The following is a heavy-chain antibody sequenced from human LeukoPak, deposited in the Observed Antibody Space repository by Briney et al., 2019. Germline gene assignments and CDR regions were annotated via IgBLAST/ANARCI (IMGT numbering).Heavy chain of an antibody. CDR1: GFTFSSYS. V-gene: IGHV3-21*01. Sequence: GGSLRLSCAASGFTFSSYSMNWVRQAPGKGLEWVSSISSSSSYIYYADSVKGRFTISRDNAKNSLYLQMNSLRAEDTAVYYCARDHSSGWYGGDAFDIWGQGTMVTVSS. CDR3: ARDHSSGWYGGDAFDI. CDR2: ISSSSSYI. D-gene: IGHD6-19*01. J-gene: IGHJ3*02.